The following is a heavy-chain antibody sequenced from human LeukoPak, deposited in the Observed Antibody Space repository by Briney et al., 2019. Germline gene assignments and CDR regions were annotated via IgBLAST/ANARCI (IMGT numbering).Heavy chain of an antibody. D-gene: IGHD1-1*01. CDR3: ARDRHWNQGNFDY. CDR2: INPNSGDT. CDR1: GYTFSDYY. V-gene: IGHV1-2*02. Sequence: GASVKVSCKASGYTFSDYYIHWVRQAPGQGLEWMGWINPNSGDTNYAQKFQGRVTMTSDTSINPAFMELSRLRSDDTAVYYCARDRHWNQGNFDYWGQGTLVTVSS. J-gene: IGHJ4*02.